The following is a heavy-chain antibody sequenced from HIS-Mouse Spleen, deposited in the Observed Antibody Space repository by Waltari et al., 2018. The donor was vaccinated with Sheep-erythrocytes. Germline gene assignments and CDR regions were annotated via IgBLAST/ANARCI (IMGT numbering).Heavy chain of an antibody. CDR1: GGSISSSSYY. Sequence: QLQLQESGPGLVKPSETLSLTCTVSGGSISSSSYYWGWIRQPPGKGLGWIGSIYYRGSTYYNPSLKRRVTISVDTSKNQFSLKLSSVTAADTAVYYCARDRGAGGYYFDYWGQGTLVTVSS. D-gene: IGHD3-10*01. J-gene: IGHJ4*02. V-gene: IGHV4-39*07. CDR2: IYYRGST. CDR3: ARDRGAGGYYFDY.